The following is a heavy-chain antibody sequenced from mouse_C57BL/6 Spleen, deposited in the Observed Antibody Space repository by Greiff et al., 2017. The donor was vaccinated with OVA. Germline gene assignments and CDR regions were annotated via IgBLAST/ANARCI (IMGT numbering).Heavy chain of an antibody. CDR2: INPDSSTI. V-gene: IGHV4-1*01. D-gene: IGHD2-5*01. J-gene: IGHJ4*01. CDR1: GIDFSRYW. CDR3: AREGVTSYYYAMDY. Sequence: EVKLVESGGGLVQPGGSLKLSCAASGIDFSRYWMSWVRRAPGKGLKWIGEINPDSSTINYAPSLKDKFIISRDNAKNTLYLQMSKVRSEDTALYYCAREGVTSYYYAMDYWGQGTSVTVSS.